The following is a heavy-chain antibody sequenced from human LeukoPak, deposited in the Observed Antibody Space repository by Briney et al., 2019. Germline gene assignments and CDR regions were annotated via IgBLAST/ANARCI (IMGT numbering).Heavy chain of an antibody. J-gene: IGHJ4*02. CDR1: GFTLSSYS. V-gene: IGHV3-64D*09. Sequence: GGSLRLSCSASGFTLSSYSMHWVRQAPGKGLEYISTSGGATYYADSVKGRFTISRGNAKNTLYLQMSSLRAEDTAVYYCIKDRTGTYSFDYWGQGTLVTVSS. CDR3: IKDRTGTYSFDY. D-gene: IGHD7-27*01. CDR2: SGGAT.